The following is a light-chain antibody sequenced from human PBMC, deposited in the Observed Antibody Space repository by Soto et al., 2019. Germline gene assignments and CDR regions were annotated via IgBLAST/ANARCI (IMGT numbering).Light chain of an antibody. CDR1: QSVSTNY. J-gene: IGKJ3*01. CDR2: GAS. CDR3: QQHSNIPQLT. V-gene: IGKV3-20*01. Sequence: EIVLTQSPGTLSLSPGERATLSCRASQSVSTNYFAWYQQKPGQAPRLLIYGASSRATGIPDRFSGSRSGTAFTLIISSREPEDFLVYYCQQHSNIPQLTFGPGTKVDIK.